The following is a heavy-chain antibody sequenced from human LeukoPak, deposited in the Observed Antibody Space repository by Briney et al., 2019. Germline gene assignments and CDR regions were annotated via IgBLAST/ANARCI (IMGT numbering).Heavy chain of an antibody. CDR3: ARRTRQLLVFWFDP. J-gene: IGHJ5*02. CDR1: GYTFTSYA. CDR2: INTNTGNP. V-gene: IGHV7-4-1*02. D-gene: IGHD6-19*01. Sequence: ASVKVSCKASGYTFTSYAMNWVRQAPGQGLEWMGWINTNTGNPTYAQGFTGRFVFSLDTSVSTAYLEISSLKAEDTAVYYCARRTRQLLVFWFDPWGQGTLVTVSS.